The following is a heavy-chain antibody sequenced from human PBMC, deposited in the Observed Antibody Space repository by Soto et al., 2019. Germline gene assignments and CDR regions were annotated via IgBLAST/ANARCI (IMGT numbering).Heavy chain of an antibody. CDR3: ARATRLWLWFGDMIGGMDV. Sequence: QVQLVESGGGVVQPGRSLRLSCAASGFTFSSYAMHWVRQAPGKGLEWVAVISYDGSNKYYADSVKGRFTISRDNSKNTLYLQMNSLRAEDTAVYYCARATRLWLWFGDMIGGMDVWGQGTTVTVSS. D-gene: IGHD3-10*01. V-gene: IGHV3-30-3*01. CDR2: ISYDGSNK. J-gene: IGHJ6*02. CDR1: GFTFSSYA.